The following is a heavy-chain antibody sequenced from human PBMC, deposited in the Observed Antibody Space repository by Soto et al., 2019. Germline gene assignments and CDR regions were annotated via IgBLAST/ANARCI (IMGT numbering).Heavy chain of an antibody. J-gene: IGHJ6*02. CDR3: ARGFGRQSVVDV. Sequence: AAVKVSCKASGYTFTSYDINWVRQATGQGLEWMGWMNPNSGNTGYAQKFQGRVTMTRNTSISTAYMELSSLRSEDTAVYYCARGFGRQSVVDVWGQGTTVTVSS. CDR1: GYTFTSYD. D-gene: IGHD3-16*01. V-gene: IGHV1-8*01. CDR2: MNPNSGNT.